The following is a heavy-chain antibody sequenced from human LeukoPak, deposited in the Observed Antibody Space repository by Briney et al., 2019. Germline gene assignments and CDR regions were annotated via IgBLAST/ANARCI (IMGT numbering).Heavy chain of an antibody. CDR2: IKEDGSET. J-gene: IGHJ4*02. Sequence: PGESLRLSCAASGFIFKKYWMNWVRQVPGKGLECLANIKEDGSETYYADSVKGRFTISRDNLKNLLFLQINSLRVEDTAVYYCARETPRRGETRDGYRWGQGTVVTVSS. CDR3: ARETPRRGETRDGYR. D-gene: IGHD5-24*01. V-gene: IGHV3-7*01. CDR1: GFIFKKYW.